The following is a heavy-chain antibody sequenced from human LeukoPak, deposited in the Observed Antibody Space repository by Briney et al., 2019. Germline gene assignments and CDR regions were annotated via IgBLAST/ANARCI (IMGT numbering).Heavy chain of an antibody. CDR2: ISYDGRNK. V-gene: IGHV3-30*04. J-gene: IGHJ4*02. CDR1: GLTLSTYA. CDR3: ARDRRPYIGTYFDY. D-gene: IGHD1-26*01. Sequence: GGSLRLSCSGSGLTLSTYAMHWVRQAPGKGLEWVAIISYDGRNKYYAESVKGRFTISRDNTKNTLYLQMNSLRAEDTALYYCARDRRPYIGTYFDYWGQGTLVTVSS.